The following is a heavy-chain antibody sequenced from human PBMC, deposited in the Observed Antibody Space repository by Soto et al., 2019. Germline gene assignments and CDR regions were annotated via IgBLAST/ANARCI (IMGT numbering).Heavy chain of an antibody. CDR3: ARPTYGSGTLLLYYYGMDV. V-gene: IGHV1-69*06. J-gene: IGHJ6*02. CDR1: GGTFSSYA. Sequence: ASVKVSCKASGGTFSSYAISWVRQAPGQGLEWMGGIIPIFGTANYAQKFQGRVTITADKSTSTAYMELSSLRSEDTAVYYCARPTYGSGTLLLYYYGMDVWGQGTTVTVSS. CDR2: IIPIFGTA. D-gene: IGHD3-10*01.